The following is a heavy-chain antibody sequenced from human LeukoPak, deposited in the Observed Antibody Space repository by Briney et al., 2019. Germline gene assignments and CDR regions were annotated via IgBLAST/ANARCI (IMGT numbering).Heavy chain of an antibody. V-gene: IGHV4-34*01. D-gene: IGHD3-16*02. CDR3: ARQLMITFGGVIAHDAFDI. CDR2: IYNSGST. Sequence: SETLSLTCADYGGSFSGYYWSWIRQPPGEGLECIGEIYNSGSTNYNPSLKSRVNISVDTSKNQFSLKLSSVTAADTAVYYCARQLMITFGGVIAHDAFDIWGQGTMVTVSS. CDR1: GGSFSGYY. J-gene: IGHJ3*02.